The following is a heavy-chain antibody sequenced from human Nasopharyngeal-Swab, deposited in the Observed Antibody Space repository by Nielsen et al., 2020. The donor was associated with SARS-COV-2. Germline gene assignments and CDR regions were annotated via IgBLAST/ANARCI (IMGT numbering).Heavy chain of an antibody. D-gene: IGHD3-9*01. CDR2: ISYDGSNK. V-gene: IGHV3-30*18. J-gene: IGHJ4*02. Sequence: GGSLRLSCAASGFIFSGYGMHWVRQAPGKGLEWVALISYDGSNKFNADSVKGRFTISRDNSKNTLYLQMNSLRAEDTAVYYCAKDRYFAHYYFDYWGQGTLVTVSS. CDR1: GFIFSGYG. CDR3: AKDRYFAHYYFDY.